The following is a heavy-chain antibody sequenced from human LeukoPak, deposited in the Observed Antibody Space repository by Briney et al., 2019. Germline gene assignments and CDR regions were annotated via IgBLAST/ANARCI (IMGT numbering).Heavy chain of an antibody. CDR1: GFTFSSYG. V-gene: IGHV3-33*01. CDR3: ARDHSSSSWMDAFEI. D-gene: IGHD6-6*01. CDR2: IWYDGSNK. Sequence: PGRSLRLSCAASGFTFSSYGMHWVRQAPGKGLEWVAVIWYDGSNKYYADSVKGRFTISRDNSKNTLYLQMNSLRAEDTAVYYCARDHSSSSWMDAFEIWGPGMKVIVSS. J-gene: IGHJ3*02.